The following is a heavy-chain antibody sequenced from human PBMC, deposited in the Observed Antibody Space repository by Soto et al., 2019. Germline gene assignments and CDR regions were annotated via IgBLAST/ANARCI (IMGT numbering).Heavy chain of an antibody. D-gene: IGHD5-18*01. J-gene: IGHJ4*02. CDR3: AHRGYMYGNWDHGYFDY. Sequence: QITLKESGPTRVRPTQTLALTCTFSGFSLTTSGVGVGWIRKTPGKALEWLAVIYWDDDKRYSPYLKSRLTITKDTSKNQVVLTMADMEPVDTATYFCAHRGYMYGNWDHGYFDYWGQGTLVTVSS. CDR1: GFSLTTSGVG. CDR2: IYWDDDK. V-gene: IGHV2-5*02.